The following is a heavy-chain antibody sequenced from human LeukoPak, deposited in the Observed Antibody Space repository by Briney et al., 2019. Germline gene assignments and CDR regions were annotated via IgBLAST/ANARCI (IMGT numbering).Heavy chain of an antibody. CDR3: LRDLNWSLDQ. CDR1: GFTFSRYV. Sequence: PGGSLRLSCAASGFTFSRYVMSWVRQAPGKGLVWVSRIKSDGITITYADSVKGRFTISRDNAKNTLYLQMNSLRAEDTAVYYCLRDLNWSLDQWGQGTLVTVSS. D-gene: IGHD1-20*01. V-gene: IGHV3-74*01. J-gene: IGHJ4*02. CDR2: IKSDGITI.